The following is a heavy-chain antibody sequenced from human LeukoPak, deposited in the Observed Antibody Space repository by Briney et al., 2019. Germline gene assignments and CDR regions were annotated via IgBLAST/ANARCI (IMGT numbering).Heavy chain of an antibody. V-gene: IGHV3-53*01. Sequence: PGGSLRLSCAASGFTVSSNYMTWVRQAPGKGLEWVSTLYNGGSPHYADSVKGRFTISSDKSKNTLFLQMYSLRAEDTAVYYCARAQDYCSGGSCYGYFQHWGQGSLVTVSS. CDR1: GFTVSSNY. CDR3: ARAQDYCSGGSCYGYFQH. CDR2: LYNGGSP. D-gene: IGHD2-15*01. J-gene: IGHJ1*01.